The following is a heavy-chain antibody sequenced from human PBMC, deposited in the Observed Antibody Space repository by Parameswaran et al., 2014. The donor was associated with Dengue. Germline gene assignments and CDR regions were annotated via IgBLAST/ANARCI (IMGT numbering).Heavy chain of an antibody. CDR3: ASNPLGTVTTPFPY. D-gene: IGHD4-17*01. J-gene: IGHJ4*02. V-gene: IGHV4-30-4*01. Sequence: VRQAPGKGLEWIGYIYYSGSTYYNPSLKSRVTISVDTSKNQFSLKLGSVTAADTAVYYCASNPLGTVTTPFPYWGQGTLVTVSS. CDR2: IYYSGST.